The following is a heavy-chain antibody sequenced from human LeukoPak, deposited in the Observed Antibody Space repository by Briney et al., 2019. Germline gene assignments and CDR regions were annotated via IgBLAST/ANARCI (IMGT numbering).Heavy chain of an antibody. V-gene: IGHV3-74*01. CDR3: ARGDPTVTTTGSGGLDI. CDR1: GFTFRSYW. CDR2: IKSDGSST. D-gene: IGHD4-17*01. Sequence: GGSLRLSCAAFGFTFRSYWMHWVRLPPGKGLVWVSRIKSDGSSTSYADFVKGRFTISRDNAKNTLYLQMNSLRAEDTAVYYCARGDPTVTTTGSGGLDIWGQGTMVTVSS. J-gene: IGHJ3*02.